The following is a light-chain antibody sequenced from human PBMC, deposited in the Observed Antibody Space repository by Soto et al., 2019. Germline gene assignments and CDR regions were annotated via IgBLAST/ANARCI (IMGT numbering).Light chain of an antibody. CDR2: GAS. Sequence: EIVLTQSPDTLSLSPGERATLSCRASQSVPNSRLAWYQQKPGQAPRLLIYGASTRATGIPARFSGSGSGTEFTLTISSLQSEDFAVYYCQQYSHWPPYTFGQGTKVDIK. J-gene: IGKJ2*01. CDR3: QQYSHWPPYT. CDR1: QSVPNSR. V-gene: IGKV3-15*01.